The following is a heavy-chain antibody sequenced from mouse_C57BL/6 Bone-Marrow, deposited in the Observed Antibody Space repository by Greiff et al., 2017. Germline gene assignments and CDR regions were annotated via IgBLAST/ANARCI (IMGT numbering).Heavy chain of an antibody. CDR2: ISSGSSTI. CDR1: GFTFSDYG. CDR3: ARLAPYYFDY. V-gene: IGHV5-17*01. D-gene: IGHD1-3*01. Sequence: EVQRVESGGGLVKPGGSLKLSCAASGFTFSDYGMHWVRQAPEKGLEWVAYISSGSSTIYYADTVKGRFTISRDNAKNTLFLQRTSLRSEDTAMYYCARLAPYYFDYWGQGTTLTVSS. J-gene: IGHJ2*01.